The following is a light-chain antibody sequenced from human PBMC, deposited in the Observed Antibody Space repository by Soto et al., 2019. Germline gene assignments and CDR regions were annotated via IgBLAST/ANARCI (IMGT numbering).Light chain of an antibody. Sequence: DIQMTQSPSSLSASVGDRVTITCRASQGISSDLAWYQQKPGKVPKLLIYAASALQSGVPTRFSGNGSRTEFTLTVSSLQPEDVAIYYCQEYDIAPETFGPGTRVDIK. CDR2: AAS. CDR1: QGISSD. V-gene: IGKV1-27*01. CDR3: QEYDIAPET. J-gene: IGKJ3*01.